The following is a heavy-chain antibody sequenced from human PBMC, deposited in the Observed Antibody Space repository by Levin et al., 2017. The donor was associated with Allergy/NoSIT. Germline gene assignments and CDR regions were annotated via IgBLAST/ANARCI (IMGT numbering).Heavy chain of an antibody. D-gene: IGHD2-15*01. CDR2: IYYSGST. Sequence: SETLSLTCTVSGGSISNYYWSWIRQPPGKGLEWIAYIYYSGSTNYNPSLKSRVTISIDTSKNQFSLKLSSVTAADTAVYYCVRLYCSGGNCYLKGYFDYWGQGTLVTVSS. CDR1: GGSISNYY. CDR3: VRLYCSGGNCYLKGYFDY. J-gene: IGHJ4*02. V-gene: IGHV4-59*08.